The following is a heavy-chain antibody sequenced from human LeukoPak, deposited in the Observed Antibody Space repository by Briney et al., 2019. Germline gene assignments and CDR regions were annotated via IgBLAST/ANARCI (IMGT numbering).Heavy chain of an antibody. V-gene: IGHV3-30*03. CDR2: ISFDGTNK. CDR3: ARSATRTVSHIDY. CDR1: GFTFSHYA. J-gene: IGHJ4*02. Sequence: GRSLRLSCAASGFTFSHYAMHWVRQAPGKGLERVAVISFDGTNKFYADSVKGRFTISRDNSKNALYLQMNSLRAEDTAVYYCARSATRTVSHIDYWGQGTLVTVSS. D-gene: IGHD4-17*01.